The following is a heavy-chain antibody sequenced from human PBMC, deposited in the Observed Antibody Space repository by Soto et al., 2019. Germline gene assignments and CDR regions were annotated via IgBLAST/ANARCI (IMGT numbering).Heavy chain of an antibody. D-gene: IGHD6-13*01. CDR1: GYTFTSYG. Sequence: QVQLVQSGAEVKKPGASVKVSCKASGYTFTSYGISWVRQAPGQGLEWMGWISAYNGNTNYAQKLQGRVTMTTDTATSTAYMELRSLRSDDTAVYYCARDDLSSSSWHPHRDKWFDPWGQGTLVTVSS. V-gene: IGHV1-18*04. CDR2: ISAYNGNT. J-gene: IGHJ5*02. CDR3: ARDDLSSSSWHPHRDKWFDP.